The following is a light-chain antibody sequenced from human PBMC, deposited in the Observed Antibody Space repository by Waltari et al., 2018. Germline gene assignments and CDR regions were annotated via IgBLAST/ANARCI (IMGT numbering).Light chain of an antibody. Sequence: DIVMTQSPDSLAMSLGERATTNCKSSQSVLSSANNKNYLAWYQQKPGQPPNLLIYWASTRESGVPDRFSGSGSGTDFTLTISSLQAEDVAVYYCQQYYTTPYTFGQGTKLEIK. CDR3: QQYYTTPYT. J-gene: IGKJ2*01. V-gene: IGKV4-1*01. CDR1: QSVLSSANNKNY. CDR2: WAS.